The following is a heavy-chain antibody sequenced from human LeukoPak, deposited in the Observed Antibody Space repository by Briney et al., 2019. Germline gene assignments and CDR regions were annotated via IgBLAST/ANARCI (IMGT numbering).Heavy chain of an antibody. D-gene: IGHD3-10*01. CDR2: IYYSGST. CDR3: ARGKGGVRGTNWFDP. Sequence: SETLSLTCTVSGGSISSGGYYWRWIRQHPGKGLEWIGYIYYSGSTYYNPSLKSRVTISVDTSKNQFSLKLSSVTAADTAVYYCARGKGGVRGTNWFDPWGQGTLVTVSS. V-gene: IGHV4-31*03. J-gene: IGHJ5*02. CDR1: GGSISSGGYY.